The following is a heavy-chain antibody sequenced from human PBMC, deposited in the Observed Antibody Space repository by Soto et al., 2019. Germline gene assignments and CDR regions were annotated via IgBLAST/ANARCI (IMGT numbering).Heavy chain of an antibody. CDR3: ARVAAVAGTYYFDY. CDR2: IIPIFGTA. Sequence: QVQLVQSGAEVKKPGSSVKVSCKASGGTFSSYAISWVRQAPGQGLEWMGGIIPIFGTANYAQKFQGRVTITADESTSTAYMELSSLRSEDTAVYYCARVAAVAGTYYFDYWGQGTLVTVSS. V-gene: IGHV1-69*12. D-gene: IGHD6-19*01. J-gene: IGHJ4*02. CDR1: GGTFSSYA.